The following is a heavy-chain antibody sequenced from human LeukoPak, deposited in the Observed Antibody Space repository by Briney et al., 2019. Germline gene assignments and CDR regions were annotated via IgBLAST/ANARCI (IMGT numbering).Heavy chain of an antibody. CDR3: ARDGSYYYDSSGYYYFDY. J-gene: IGHJ4*02. V-gene: IGHV3-21*01. Sequence: GGSLRLSCAASGFTFSSYSMSWVRQAPGMGLEWVSSISSSSSYIYYAESVKGRFTISRDNAKNSLYLQMNSLRAEDTAVYYCARDGSYYYDSSGYYYFDYWGQGTLVTVSS. CDR2: ISSSSSYI. D-gene: IGHD3-22*01. CDR1: GFTFSSYS.